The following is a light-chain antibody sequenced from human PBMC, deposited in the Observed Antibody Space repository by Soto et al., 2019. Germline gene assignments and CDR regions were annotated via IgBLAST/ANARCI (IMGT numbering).Light chain of an antibody. Sequence: DIQMTQSPSSLSASVGGRVTITCRTSQGISNFLAWYQQKPGKVPKLLMYAASTLQSGVPSRFSGSGSGTDFTLTINSLQPEDVATYYCQKYNSAPLTFGGGTKVEIK. J-gene: IGKJ4*01. CDR3: QKYNSAPLT. CDR2: AAS. V-gene: IGKV1-27*01. CDR1: QGISNF.